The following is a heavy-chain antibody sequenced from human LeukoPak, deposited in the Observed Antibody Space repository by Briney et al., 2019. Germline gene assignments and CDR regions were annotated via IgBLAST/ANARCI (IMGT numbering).Heavy chain of an antibody. CDR2: VYHSGGT. CDR3: ARWYGSGTGNSWFDS. J-gene: IGHJ5*01. Sequence: SQTLSLTCTVSSGSISSGSYSWSWIRQPPGRGLEWVGYVYHSGGTYYNPSLKTPVTISIDRSKNQCSLKMRSVSAANTAVYYCARWYGSGTGNSWFDSWGQGALVTVSS. CDR1: SGSISSGSYS. D-gene: IGHD3-10*01. V-gene: IGHV4-30-2*01.